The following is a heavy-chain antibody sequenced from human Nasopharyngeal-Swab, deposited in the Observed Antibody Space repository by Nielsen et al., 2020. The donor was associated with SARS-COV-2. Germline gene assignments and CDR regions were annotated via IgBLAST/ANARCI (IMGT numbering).Heavy chain of an antibody. Sequence: WVRQAPGQGLEWMGRINPNSGGTNYAQKFQGRVTMTRDTSISTACMELSRLRSDDTAVYYCAMSIAVAGTGWFDPWGQGTLVTVSS. V-gene: IGHV1-2*06. J-gene: IGHJ5*02. CDR3: AMSIAVAGTGWFDP. CDR2: INPNSGGT. D-gene: IGHD6-19*01.